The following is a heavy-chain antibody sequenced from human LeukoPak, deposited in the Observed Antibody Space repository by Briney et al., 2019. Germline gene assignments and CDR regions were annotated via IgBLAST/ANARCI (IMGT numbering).Heavy chain of an antibody. CDR2: ISSSGNTI. V-gene: IGHV3-48*03. CDR3: AKHPQD. CDR1: GFSFSSYE. J-gene: IGHJ4*02. Sequence: GGSLRLSCAASGFSFSSYEMNWVRQAPGKGLEWVSYISSSGNTIYYADSVRGRFTISRDNAKDSLYLQMNSLRAEDTAVYYCAKHPQDWGQGTLVSVSS.